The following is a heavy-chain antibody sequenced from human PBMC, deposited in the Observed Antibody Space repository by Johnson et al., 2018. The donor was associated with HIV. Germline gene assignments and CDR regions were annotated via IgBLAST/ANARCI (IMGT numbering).Heavy chain of an antibody. J-gene: IGHJ3*02. Sequence: QVLLVESGGGLVQPGGSLRLSCAASGFTVSSNYMSWVRQAPGKGLEWVAFIRYDGSNKYYGDSVKGRFTISKDNSKNTLYLQMNSLRPEDTAVYYCVQGVPNPAGAFDIWGRGTMVTVSS. D-gene: IGHD6-19*01. V-gene: IGHV3-30*02. CDR2: IRYDGSNK. CDR3: VQGVPNPAGAFDI. CDR1: GFTVSSNY.